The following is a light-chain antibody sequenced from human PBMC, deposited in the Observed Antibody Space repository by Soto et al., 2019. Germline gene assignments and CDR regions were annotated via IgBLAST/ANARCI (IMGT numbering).Light chain of an antibody. Sequence: EIVLTQSPATLSLSPGERATLSCRASQSVSSYLAWYQQKPGQAPRLLIYDASNRATGIPARFSGSGSGTDFALTISSLEPEDFAVYYCQQPYSFGQRTNLEIK. CDR1: QSVSSY. J-gene: IGKJ2*03. CDR2: DAS. V-gene: IGKV3-11*01. CDR3: QQPYS.